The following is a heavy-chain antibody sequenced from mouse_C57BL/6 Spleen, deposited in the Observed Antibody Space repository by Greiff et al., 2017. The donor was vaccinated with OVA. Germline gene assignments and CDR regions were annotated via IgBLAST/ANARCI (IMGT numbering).Heavy chain of an antibody. Sequence: EVQRVESGGGLVKPGESLKLSCAASGFTFSSYAMSWVRQTPEKRLEWVATISDGGSYTYYPDNVKGRFTISRDNAKNNLYLQMSHLKSEDTAMYYCARELAEIYDGYYVDYWGQGTTLTVSS. CDR1: GFTFSSYA. V-gene: IGHV5-4*01. CDR3: ARELAEIYDGYYVDY. D-gene: IGHD2-3*01. CDR2: ISDGGSYT. J-gene: IGHJ2*01.